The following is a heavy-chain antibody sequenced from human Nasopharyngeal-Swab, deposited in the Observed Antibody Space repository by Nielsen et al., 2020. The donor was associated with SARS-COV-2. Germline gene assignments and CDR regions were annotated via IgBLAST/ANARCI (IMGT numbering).Heavy chain of an antibody. CDR2: ISSSSSTI. Sequence: GGSLRLSCAASGFTFSSYSMNWVRQAPGKGLEWVSYISSSSSTIYYADSVKGRFTISRDNAKNSLYLQMNSLRDEDTAVYYCARDLLGFPYYYGMDVWGRGTTVTVSS. D-gene: IGHD3-22*01. J-gene: IGHJ6*02. CDR1: GFTFSSYS. CDR3: ARDLLGFPYYYGMDV. V-gene: IGHV3-48*02.